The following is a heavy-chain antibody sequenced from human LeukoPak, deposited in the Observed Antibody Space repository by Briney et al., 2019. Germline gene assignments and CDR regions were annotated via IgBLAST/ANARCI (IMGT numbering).Heavy chain of an antibody. V-gene: IGHV4-34*01. Sequence: PSETLSLTCAVYGGSFSGYYWSWIPQPPGKGLEWIGEINHSGSTNYNPSLKSRVTISVDTSKNQFSLKLSSVTAADTAVYYCARHGSSWNNWFDPWGQGTLVTVSS. CDR3: ARHGSSWNNWFDP. CDR1: GGSFSGYY. J-gene: IGHJ5*02. CDR2: INHSGST. D-gene: IGHD6-13*01.